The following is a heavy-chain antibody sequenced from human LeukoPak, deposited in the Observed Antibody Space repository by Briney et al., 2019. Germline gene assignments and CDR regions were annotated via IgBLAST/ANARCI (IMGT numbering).Heavy chain of an antibody. D-gene: IGHD6-19*01. CDR3: AGEADTSDSRGHYGMDV. CDR2: INPKSADT. V-gene: IGHV1-2*06. CDR1: EYTLTDHY. J-gene: IGHJ6*02. Sequence: GASVKVSCKASEYTLTDHYVHWVRQAPGQGLEWMGRINPKSADTTYTQKFQGRVTMTRDTAINLVYMELSRLTSDDTAVYYCAGEADTSDSRGHYGMDVWGQGTTVTVTS.